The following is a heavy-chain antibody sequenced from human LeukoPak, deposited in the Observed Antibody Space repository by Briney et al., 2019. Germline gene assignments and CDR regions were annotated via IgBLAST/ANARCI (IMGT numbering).Heavy chain of an antibody. V-gene: IGHV3-30*02. D-gene: IGHD4-17*01. CDR2: IWYDGSNK. Sequence: GGSLRLSCAASGFTFSSYGMHWVRQAPGKGLEWVAVIWYDGSNKYYADSVKGRFTISRDNSKNTLYLQMNSLRAEDTAVYYCAKDRLKDYGDYVFDYWGRGTLVTVSS. J-gene: IGHJ4*02. CDR1: GFTFSSYG. CDR3: AKDRLKDYGDYVFDY.